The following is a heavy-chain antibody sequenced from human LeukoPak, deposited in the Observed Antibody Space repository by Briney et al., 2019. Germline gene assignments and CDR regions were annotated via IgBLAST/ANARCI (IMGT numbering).Heavy chain of an antibody. J-gene: IGHJ4*02. CDR1: GFPVSSNF. CDR2: VYSGGST. D-gene: IGHD6-13*01. Sequence: GGSLRLSCAASGFPVSSNFMSWVRQAPGKGLEWVSVVYSGGSTYYADSVKGRFTISRDNSKNTLYLQMNSLRAEDTAVYYCASSPASSCLDDWGQGTLVTVSS. CDR3: ASSPASSCLDD. V-gene: IGHV3-53*01.